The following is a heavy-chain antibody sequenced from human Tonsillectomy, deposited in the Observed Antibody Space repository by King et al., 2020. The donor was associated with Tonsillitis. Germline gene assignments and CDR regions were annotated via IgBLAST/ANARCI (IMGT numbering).Heavy chain of an antibody. Sequence: VQLVESGGGVVQPGRSLRLSCAASGFTFSSYGMHWVRQAPGKGLEWVAAIWNDGSYKYYADSVTGRLTISRDNSTNTLYLQMNSLRAEDTAVYYCGRDRSYMALGGFDLWGPGTLVTVSS. J-gene: IGHJ2*01. CDR3: GRDRSYMALGGFDL. V-gene: IGHV3-33*08. CDR1: GFTFSSYG. D-gene: IGHD1-26*01. CDR2: IWNDGSYK.